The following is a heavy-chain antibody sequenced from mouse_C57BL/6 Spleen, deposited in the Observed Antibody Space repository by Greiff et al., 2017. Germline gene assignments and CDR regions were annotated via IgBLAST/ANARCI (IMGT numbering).Heavy chain of an antibody. Sequence: VQLQQSGAELVKPGASVKISCKASGYAFSSYWMNWVKQRPGKGLEWIGQIYPGDGDTNYNGKFKGKATLTADKSSSTAYMQLSSLTSEDSAVYFCARRRDYDWYAMDYWGQGTSVTVSS. CDR1: GYAFSSYW. V-gene: IGHV1-80*01. CDR3: ARRRDYDWYAMDY. J-gene: IGHJ4*01. CDR2: IYPGDGDT. D-gene: IGHD2-4*01.